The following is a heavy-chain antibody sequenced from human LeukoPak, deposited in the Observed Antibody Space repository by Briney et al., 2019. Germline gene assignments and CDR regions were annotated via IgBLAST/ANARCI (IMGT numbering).Heavy chain of an antibody. CDR3: TRGLRDGYNYH. J-gene: IGHJ5*02. V-gene: IGHV1-2*02. D-gene: IGHD5-24*01. CDR2: INPNSGGT. Sequence: GASVKVSCKASGYTLTDYSIHWVRQAPGQGLEWMGWINPNSGGTDYAQKFQGRVTMTRDTSISTAYMELSNLKSDDTAVYYCTRGLRDGYNYHWGQGTLVTVSS. CDR1: GYTLTDYS.